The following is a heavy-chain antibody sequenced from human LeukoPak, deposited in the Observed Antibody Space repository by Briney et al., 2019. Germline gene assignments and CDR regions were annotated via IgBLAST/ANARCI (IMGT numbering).Heavy chain of an antibody. CDR3: ARGGAVTIFGVASFYYYYMDV. V-gene: IGHV1-46*01. J-gene: IGHJ6*03. D-gene: IGHD3-3*01. Sequence: ATVKVSCKASGYTFTSYYMHWVRQAPGQGLEWMGIINPSGGSTSYAQKFQGRVTMTRDTSISTAYMELSRLRSDDTAVYYCARGGAVTIFGVASFYYYYMDVWGKGTTVTVSS. CDR2: INPSGGST. CDR1: GYTFTSYY.